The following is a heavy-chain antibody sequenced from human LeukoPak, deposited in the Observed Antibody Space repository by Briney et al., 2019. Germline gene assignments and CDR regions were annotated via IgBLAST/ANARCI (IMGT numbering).Heavy chain of an antibody. CDR1: GGSISSYY. V-gene: IGHV4-59*01. CDR2: IYYSGST. J-gene: IGHJ4*02. D-gene: IGHD6-19*01. Sequence: TSETLSLTCTVSGGSISSYYWSWIRQPPGKGLEWIGYIYYSGSTNYNPSLKSRVTISVDTSKNQFSLKLSSVTAADTAVYYCARTLGLAGKVFLDYWGQGTLVTVSS. CDR3: ARTLGLAGKVFLDY.